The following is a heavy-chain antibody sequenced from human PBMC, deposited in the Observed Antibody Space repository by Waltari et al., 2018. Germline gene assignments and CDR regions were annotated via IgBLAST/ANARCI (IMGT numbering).Heavy chain of an antibody. Sequence: QVHLVESGGGVVQPGRSLRLSCAASGFSSSSYAMYWVRQAPGKGLGWAAVISFDGKNKYYADSVKGRFAISRDDSKNTLYLQMNSLRTEDTAVYYCATDGTDCSTTSCYFGGIDVWGQGTTVTVSS. CDR1: GFSSSSYA. CDR2: ISFDGKNK. V-gene: IGHV3-30*09. J-gene: IGHJ6*02. D-gene: IGHD2-2*01. CDR3: ATDGTDCSTTSCYFGGIDV.